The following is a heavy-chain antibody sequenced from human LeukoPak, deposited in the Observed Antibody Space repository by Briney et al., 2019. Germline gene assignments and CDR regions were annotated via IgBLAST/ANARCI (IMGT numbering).Heavy chain of an antibody. CDR1: GYTFTSYD. CDR2: MNPNSGNT. J-gene: IGHJ4*02. Sequence: GASVKVSCKAPGYTFTSYDINWVRQATGQGLEWMGWMNPNSGNTGYAQKFQGRVTMTRNTSISTAYMELSSLRSDDTAMYYCAREHSSSSGKVFDYWGQGTLVTVSS. D-gene: IGHD6-6*01. V-gene: IGHV1-8*01. CDR3: AREHSSSSGKVFDY.